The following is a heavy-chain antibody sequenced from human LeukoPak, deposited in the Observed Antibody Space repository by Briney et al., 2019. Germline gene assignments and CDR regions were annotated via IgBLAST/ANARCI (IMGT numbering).Heavy chain of an antibody. J-gene: IGHJ4*02. Sequence: GGSLRLSCAASGFTFSSYNMNWVRQAPGEGLEWVSFISSSGSCIEYADSVKGRFTISRDNAKNSLYLQMSSLRAEDTAVYYCARRKANTDGDIDYWGQGTLVTVSS. CDR1: GFTFSSYN. CDR2: ISSSGSCI. CDR3: ARRKANTDGDIDY. V-gene: IGHV3-48*01. D-gene: IGHD7-27*01.